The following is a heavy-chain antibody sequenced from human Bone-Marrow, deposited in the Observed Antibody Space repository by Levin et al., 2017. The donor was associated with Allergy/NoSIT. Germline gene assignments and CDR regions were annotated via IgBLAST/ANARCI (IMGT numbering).Heavy chain of an antibody. D-gene: IGHD4/OR15-4a*01. CDR3: AKPMTVGHWYFDL. J-gene: IGHJ2*01. CDR1: GFTFNNYV. Sequence: ASVKVSCAASGFTFNNYVMSWVRQAPGKGLEWVSAASGTTDSTYYADSVKGRFTISRDNSKNTLHLRMSSLRAEDTAVYYCAKPMTVGHWYFDLWGRGTLVTVSS. V-gene: IGHV3-23*01. CDR2: ASGTTDST.